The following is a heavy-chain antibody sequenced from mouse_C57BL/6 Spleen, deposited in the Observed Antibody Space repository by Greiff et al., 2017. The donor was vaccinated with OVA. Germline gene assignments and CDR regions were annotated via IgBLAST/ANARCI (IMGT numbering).Heavy chain of an antibody. CDR2: IDPETGGT. Sequence: QVQLQQSGAELVRPGASVTLSCKASGYTFTDYEMHWVKQTPVHGLEWIGAIDPETGGTAYNQKFKGKAILTADKSSSTAYMELRSLTSEDSAVYYCTRRRFYDGYLSFDYWGQGTTLTVSS. CDR1: GYTFTDYE. J-gene: IGHJ2*01. CDR3: TRRRFYDGYLSFDY. D-gene: IGHD2-3*01. V-gene: IGHV1-15*01.